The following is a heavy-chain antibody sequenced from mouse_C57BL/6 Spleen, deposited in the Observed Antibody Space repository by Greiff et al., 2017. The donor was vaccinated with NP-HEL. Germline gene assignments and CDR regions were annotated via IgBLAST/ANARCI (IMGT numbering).Heavy chain of an antibody. CDR3: ALTGTRGSWFAY. CDR1: GYTFTSYW. CDR2: IDPSDSYT. J-gene: IGHJ3*01. D-gene: IGHD4-1*01. V-gene: IGHV1-50*01. Sequence: QVQLQQPGAELVKPGASVKLSCKASGYTFTSYWMQWVKQRPGQGLEWIGEIDPSDSYTNYNQKFKGKATLTVDTSSSTAYMQLSSLTSEDSAVYYCALTGTRGSWFAYWGQGTLVTVSA.